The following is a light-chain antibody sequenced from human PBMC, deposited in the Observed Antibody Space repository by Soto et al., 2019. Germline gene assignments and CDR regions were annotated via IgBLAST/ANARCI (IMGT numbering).Light chain of an antibody. J-gene: IGKJ4*01. Sequence: DIQMTQSPSSLSAPVGDRVTITCQASQDISNYLNWYQQKPGKAPKLLIYDASNLETGVPSRFSGSGSGTDFTFTISSLQPADIATYYCQQYDNLPLTFGGGTKVEIK. CDR1: QDISNY. V-gene: IGKV1-33*01. CDR2: DAS. CDR3: QQYDNLPLT.